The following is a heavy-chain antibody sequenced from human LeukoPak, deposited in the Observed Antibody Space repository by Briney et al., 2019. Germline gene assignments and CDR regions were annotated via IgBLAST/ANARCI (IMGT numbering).Heavy chain of an antibody. CDR2: INHSGST. CDR1: GGSFSGYY. Sequence: PSETLSLTCAVYGGSFSGYYWSWIRQPQGKGLEWIGEINHSGSTNYNPSLKSRVTISVDTSKNQFSLKVSSVTAADTAVYYCARDCSSTSCYLDYWSQGTLVTVSS. CDR3: ARDCSSTSCYLDY. V-gene: IGHV4-34*01. D-gene: IGHD2-2*01. J-gene: IGHJ4*02.